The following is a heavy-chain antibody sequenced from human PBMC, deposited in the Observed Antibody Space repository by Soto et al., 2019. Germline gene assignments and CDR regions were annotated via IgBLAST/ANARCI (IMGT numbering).Heavy chain of an antibody. J-gene: IGHJ6*02. CDR3: ARYYDFWTGDHHYGMDV. V-gene: IGHV3-21*01. CDR2: ITSRSDHI. CDR1: GFTFGSFS. D-gene: IGHD3-3*01. Sequence: AGGSLRLSCAASGFTFGSFSMNWVRQAPGKGLEWVSSITSRSDHIDYADSVKGRFTISRDNAKSSLFLQMNSLRAEDTAVYYCARYYDFWTGDHHYGMDVWGQGTTVTVSS.